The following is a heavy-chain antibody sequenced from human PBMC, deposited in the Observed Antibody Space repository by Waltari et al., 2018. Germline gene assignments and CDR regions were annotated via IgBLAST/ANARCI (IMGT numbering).Heavy chain of an antibody. CDR2: MDPGESYA. V-gene: IGHV5-10-1*03. D-gene: IGHD2-15*01. Sequence: EVHLVQSGTEVRKPGESLTISCKASGYSFTTYWITWVRQRPGKGLEWMGRMDPGESYADYSPSFQSHVTISVDKSISTAYLHWSGLKASDSALYYCARTHIGGNLPFHNWGQGTLVTVSS. CDR3: ARTHIGGNLPFHN. J-gene: IGHJ4*02. CDR1: GYSFTTYW.